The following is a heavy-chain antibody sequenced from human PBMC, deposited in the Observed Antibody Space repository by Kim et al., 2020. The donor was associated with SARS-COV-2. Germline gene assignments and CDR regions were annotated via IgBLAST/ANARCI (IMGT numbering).Heavy chain of an antibody. CDR3: ASPGTTGTTSHAFDI. Sequence: SETLSLTCTVSGGSISSYYWSWIRQPPGKGLEWIGYIYYSGSTNYNPSLKSRVTISVDTSKNQFSLKLSSVTAADTAVYYCASPGTTGTTSHAFDIWGQGTMVTVSS. D-gene: IGHD1-1*01. CDR1: GGSISSYY. J-gene: IGHJ3*02. V-gene: IGHV4-59*13. CDR2: IYYSGST.